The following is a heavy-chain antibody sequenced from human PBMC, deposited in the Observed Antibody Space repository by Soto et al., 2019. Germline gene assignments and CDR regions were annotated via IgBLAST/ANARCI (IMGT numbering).Heavy chain of an antibody. CDR1: GGSISSSSYY. Sequence: PSETLSLTCTVSGGSISSSSYYWGWIRQPPGKGLEWIGSIYYSGSTYYNPSLKSRVTMSVDTSKNQFSLKLSSVTAADTAVYYCARQGPYYYQTWYFDLWGRGTLVTVS. D-gene: IGHD3-10*01. J-gene: IGHJ2*01. V-gene: IGHV4-39*01. CDR3: ARQGPYYYQTWYFDL. CDR2: IYYSGST.